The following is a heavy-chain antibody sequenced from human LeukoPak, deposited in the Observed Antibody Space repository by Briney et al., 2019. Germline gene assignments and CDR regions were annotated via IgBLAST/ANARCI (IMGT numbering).Heavy chain of an antibody. J-gene: IGHJ4*02. CDR2: IYYSGST. CDR3: ARHFYRGYYGSGSYDY. CDR1: GGSMSSSSYY. V-gene: IGHV4-39*01. D-gene: IGHD3-10*01. Sequence: SETLSLTCTVSGGSMSSSSYYWGWIRQPPGKGLEWIGSIYYSGSTYYNPSLKSRVTISVDTSKNQFSLKLSSVTAADTAVYYCARHFYRGYYGSGSYDYWGQGTLVTVSS.